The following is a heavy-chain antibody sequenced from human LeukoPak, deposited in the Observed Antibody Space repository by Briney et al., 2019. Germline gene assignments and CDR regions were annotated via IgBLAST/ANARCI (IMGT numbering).Heavy chain of an antibody. Sequence: GGSLRLSCAASGFTFRTYWVHWVRQVPGKGLVWITRINTDGSSTSHADSVKGRFTISRDNAQNTLYLQMNSLRPEDTAVYYCTRYLLASYGMDVWGQGTTVTVSS. D-gene: IGHD2-15*01. CDR3: TRYLLASYGMDV. CDR1: GFTFRTYW. V-gene: IGHV3-74*01. CDR2: INTDGSST. J-gene: IGHJ6*02.